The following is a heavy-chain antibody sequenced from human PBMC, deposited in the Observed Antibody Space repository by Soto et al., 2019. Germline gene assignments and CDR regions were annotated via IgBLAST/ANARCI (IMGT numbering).Heavy chain of an antibody. J-gene: IGHJ5*02. CDR1: GGSISSYY. CDR3: ARVKANDFWSGYYGFDP. D-gene: IGHD3-3*01. V-gene: IGHV4-59*01. Sequence: QVQLQESGPGLVKPSETLSLTCTVSGGSISSYYWSWIRQPPGKGLEWIGYIYYSGNTNYNPSLKSRGTISVDTSKNQFSLRLSSVTAADTAVYYCARVKANDFWSGYYGFDPWGQGTLVTVSS. CDR2: IYYSGNT.